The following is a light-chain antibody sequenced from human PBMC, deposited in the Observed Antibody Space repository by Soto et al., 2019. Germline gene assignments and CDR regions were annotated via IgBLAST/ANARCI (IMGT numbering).Light chain of an antibody. CDR2: RAS. V-gene: IGKV3-15*01. J-gene: IGKJ2*01. CDR1: QHVSSN. Sequence: DIVRTQSPSTLSVSPGGSATLSCRASQHVSSNLAWYRQKPGQAPTLLIYRASTRATGIPATFSGSGSGTEFTLTISSLQSEDFAVYYCQQYNKWPYTFGQGTKLEI. CDR3: QQYNKWPYT.